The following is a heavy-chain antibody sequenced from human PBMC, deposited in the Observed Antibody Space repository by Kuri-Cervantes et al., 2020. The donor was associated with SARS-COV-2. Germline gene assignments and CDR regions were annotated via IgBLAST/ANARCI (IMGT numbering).Heavy chain of an antibody. V-gene: IGHV1-2*06. CDR3: ANAYGDYGEYYFDY. J-gene: IGHJ4*02. CDR1: GYTFTSYY. D-gene: IGHD4-17*01. Sequence: ASVKVSCKASGYTFTSYYIHWVRQAPGQGLEWLGRIKPDSGGTLYGQSFQGRVAMTRNTSISTAYMELSSLRSDDTAVYYCANAYGDYGEYYFDYWGQGTLVTVSS. CDR2: IKPDSGGT.